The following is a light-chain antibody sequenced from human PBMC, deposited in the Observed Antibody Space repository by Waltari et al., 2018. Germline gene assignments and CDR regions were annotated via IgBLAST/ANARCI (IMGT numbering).Light chain of an antibody. CDR3: SSQSSNDVVL. V-gene: IGLV2-14*01. CDR2: DVS. Sequence: QSALTQPASVSGSPGQSVTIFCAGTSNDVGGYNSVSWYQEHPGQAPRVIIYDVSDRPSGVSDRFAGAKSGKRDSLTISGLQAEDQADYYCSSQSSNDVVLFGGGTKLTVL. CDR1: SNDVGGYNS. J-gene: IGLJ2*01.